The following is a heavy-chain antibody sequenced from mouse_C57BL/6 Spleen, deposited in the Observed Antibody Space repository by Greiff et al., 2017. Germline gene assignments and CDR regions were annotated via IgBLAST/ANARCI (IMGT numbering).Heavy chain of an antibody. CDR3: ARSDYYGSRSYFDY. D-gene: IGHD1-1*01. Sequence: VQLQESGPELVKPGASVKISCKASGYTFTDYYINWVKQRPGQGLEWIGWIFPGSGSTYYNEKFKGKATLTVDKSSSTAYMLLNSLTSEDSAVYFGARSDYYGSRSYFDYWGQGTTLTVSS. CDR2: IFPGSGST. CDR1: GYTFTDYY. J-gene: IGHJ2*01. V-gene: IGHV1-75*01.